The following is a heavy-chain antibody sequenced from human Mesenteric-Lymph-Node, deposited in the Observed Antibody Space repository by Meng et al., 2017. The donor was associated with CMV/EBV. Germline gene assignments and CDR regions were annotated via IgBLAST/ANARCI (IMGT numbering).Heavy chain of an antibody. Sequence: GGSLRLSCAASGFTFSSYSMHWVCQAPGKGLEWVAFIRYDGSNKYYADSVKGRFTISRDNSKNTLYLQMNSLKAEDTAVYYCACSTGYSSSWYWSSIDYWGQGTLVTVSS. CDR3: ACSTGYSSSWYWSSIDY. D-gene: IGHD6-13*01. CDR1: GFTFSSYS. V-gene: IGHV3-30*02. CDR2: IRYDGSNK. J-gene: IGHJ4*02.